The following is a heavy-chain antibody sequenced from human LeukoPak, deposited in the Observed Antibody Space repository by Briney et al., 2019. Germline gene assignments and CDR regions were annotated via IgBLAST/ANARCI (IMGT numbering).Heavy chain of an antibody. D-gene: IGHD3-22*01. V-gene: IGHV3-74*01. CDR3: ARAPAEIGGYYPEYFRH. Sequence: GGSLRLSCAARGFTFSGSRMHWVRQAPGKGLVWVSRIKSDGRTNYADSVKGRFTISRDNAKNTVSLQMNSLRAEDTGVYYCARAPAEIGGYYPEYFRHWGQGTLVTVSS. J-gene: IGHJ1*01. CDR1: GFTFSGSR. CDR2: IKSDGRT.